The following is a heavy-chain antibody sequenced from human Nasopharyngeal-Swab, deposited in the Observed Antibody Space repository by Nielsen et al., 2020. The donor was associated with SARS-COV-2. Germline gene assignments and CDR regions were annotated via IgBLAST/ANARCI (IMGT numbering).Heavy chain of an antibody. CDR2: IYYSGST. V-gene: IGHV4-31*02. J-gene: IGHJ6*03. CDR3: ARASRYYYMDV. Sequence: RQAPGKGLEWIGYIYYSGSTYYNPSLKSRVTISVDTSKNQFSLKLSSVTAADTAVYYCARASRYYYMDVWGKGTTVTVSS.